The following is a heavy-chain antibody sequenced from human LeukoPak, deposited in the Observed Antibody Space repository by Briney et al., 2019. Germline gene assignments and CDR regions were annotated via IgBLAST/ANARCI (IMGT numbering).Heavy chain of an antibody. Sequence: SETLSLTCTVSGGSISNYYWSWVRQPPGKGLEWIGHIYYSGTTKYSPSLKSRVTISVDTSKNQFSLKLNSVTAADTAVYYCARGRYGGIGYWGQGTLVTVSS. D-gene: IGHD4-23*01. CDR1: GGSISNYY. J-gene: IGHJ4*02. CDR3: ARGRYGGIGY. CDR2: IYYSGTT. V-gene: IGHV4-59*13.